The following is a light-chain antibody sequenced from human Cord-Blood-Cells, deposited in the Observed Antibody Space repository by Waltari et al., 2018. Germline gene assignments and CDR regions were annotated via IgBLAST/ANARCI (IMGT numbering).Light chain of an antibody. J-gene: IGLJ2*01. Sequence: QSALTQPASVSGSPGQSITISCTGTSSDVGGYNYVSWYQQHPGKAPKRMIYDVSKRPSGVSNRFSSSKSGNTASLTISGLQAEDEADYYCSSYTSSSNVVFGGGTKLTVL. V-gene: IGLV2-14*01. CDR3: SSYTSSSNVV. CDR1: SSDVGGYNY. CDR2: DVS.